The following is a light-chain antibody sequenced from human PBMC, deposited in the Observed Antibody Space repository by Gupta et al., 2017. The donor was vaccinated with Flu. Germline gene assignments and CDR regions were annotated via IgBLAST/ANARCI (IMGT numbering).Light chain of an antibody. CDR2: GAS. V-gene: IGKV1-27*01. CDR1: QDISNS. Sequence: DTQMTQSPSSLSASLGDRVTITCRASQDISNSLAWYQQTPGKVPKLVIFGASTLQSGVPSRFSGSGSGTEFTLTISSRQPEDVATYYCQKYNSVPWTFGQGTXVEIK. J-gene: IGKJ1*01. CDR3: QKYNSVPWT.